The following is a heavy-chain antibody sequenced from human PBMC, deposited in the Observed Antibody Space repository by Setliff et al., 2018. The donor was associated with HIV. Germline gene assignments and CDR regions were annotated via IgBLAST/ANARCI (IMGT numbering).Heavy chain of an antibody. CDR1: GGSINSFY. J-gene: IGHJ5*01. V-gene: IGHV4-4*07. CDR2: IFASGNT. D-gene: IGHD3-16*01. CDR3: ARGGAVSADFDS. Sequence: PSETLSLTCTVSGGSINSFYWNWVRQPAGRGLEWIGRIFASGNTNYNPSLKSRVTMSVDTSKNQFSLSLNSVTAADTAVYFCARGGAVSADFDSWGQGTLVTVSS.